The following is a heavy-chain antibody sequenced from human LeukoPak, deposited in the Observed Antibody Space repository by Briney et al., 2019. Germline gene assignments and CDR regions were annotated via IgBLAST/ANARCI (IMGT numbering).Heavy chain of an antibody. CDR2: INSDGSST. CDR1: GFTFSISV. D-gene: IGHD6-19*01. Sequence: GGSLRDSPAACGFTFSISVVYCVPQAPGKGLVWVSRINSDGSSTSYADSVKGRFTISRDNAKNTLYLEMNSLRAEDTAVHYCARYRSASYYDCWGQGTLVTVSS. V-gene: IGHV3-74*01. J-gene: IGHJ4*02. CDR3: ARYRSASYYDC.